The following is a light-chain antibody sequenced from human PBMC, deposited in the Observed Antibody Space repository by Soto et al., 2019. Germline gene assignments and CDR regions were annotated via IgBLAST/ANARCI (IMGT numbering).Light chain of an antibody. Sequence: QSALTQPASVSGSPGQSIAISCTGTSSDVGGYNYVSWYQQHPGKAPKLVIYEVSNRPSGVSNRFSGSKSGNTASLTISGLQAEDEADYYCSSYTSSSTLEFGGGPKLTVL. CDR3: SSYTSSSTLE. J-gene: IGLJ2*01. CDR1: SSDVGGYNY. CDR2: EVS. V-gene: IGLV2-14*01.